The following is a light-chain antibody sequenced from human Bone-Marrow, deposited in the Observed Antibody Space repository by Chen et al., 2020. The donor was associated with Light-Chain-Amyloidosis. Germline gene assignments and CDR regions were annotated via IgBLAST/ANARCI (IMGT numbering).Light chain of an antibody. CDR3: VVCLGSGIWE. CDR2: STK. V-gene: IGLV8-61*01. CDR1: SGSVSGSRT. Sequence: QTVVTQEPSFSVSPGETVTLTCGLSSGSVSGSRTPTWYQQTPGQPPRTLIGSTKTRSSGGPDRFSASILENKAALTITGVQVVDEADYYCVVCLGSGIWEFGGGTKLTVL. J-gene: IGLJ3*02.